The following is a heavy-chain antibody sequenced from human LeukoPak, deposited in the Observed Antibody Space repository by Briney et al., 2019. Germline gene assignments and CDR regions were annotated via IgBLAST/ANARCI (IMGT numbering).Heavy chain of an antibody. V-gene: IGHV4-59*01. J-gene: IGHJ4*02. Sequence: SETLSLTCTVSGGSISSYYWSWIRQPPGKGLEWIGYIYYSGSTNYNPSLKSRVTISVGTSKNQFSLKLSSVTAADTAVYYCARHRSGSYYFDYWGQGTLVTVSS. D-gene: IGHD1-26*01. CDR3: ARHRSGSYYFDY. CDR1: GGSISSYY. CDR2: IYYSGST.